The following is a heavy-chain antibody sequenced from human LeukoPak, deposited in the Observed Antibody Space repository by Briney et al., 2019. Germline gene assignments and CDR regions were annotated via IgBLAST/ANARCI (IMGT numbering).Heavy chain of an antibody. CDR3: ASEKLAAAVKGGSVYDY. J-gene: IGHJ4*02. V-gene: IGHV3-30*02. Sequence: GGSLRLSCAASGFTFSSYGMHWVRQAPGKGMEWVAFIRYDGSNKYYADSVKGRFTISRDNSKNTLYLQMNSLRAEDTAMYYCASEKLAAAVKGGSVYDYWGQGTLVTVSS. CDR1: GFTFSSYG. CDR2: IRYDGSNK. D-gene: IGHD6-13*01.